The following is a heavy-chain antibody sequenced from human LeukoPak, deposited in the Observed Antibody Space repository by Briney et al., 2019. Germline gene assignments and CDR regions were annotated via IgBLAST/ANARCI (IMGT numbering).Heavy chain of an antibody. CDR3: ARGDASGRPGIGFDF. J-gene: IGHJ4*02. Sequence: SETLSLTCTVSGGSISNSYWSWIRQPPGKGLERIGFFHDSESTNYNPSLKSRVSISLDTSKNQVSLWLSSVTAVDTAVYYCARGDASGRPGIGFDFWGQGTLVTVSS. CDR2: FHDSEST. CDR1: GGSISNSY. V-gene: IGHV4-59*01. D-gene: IGHD1-26*01.